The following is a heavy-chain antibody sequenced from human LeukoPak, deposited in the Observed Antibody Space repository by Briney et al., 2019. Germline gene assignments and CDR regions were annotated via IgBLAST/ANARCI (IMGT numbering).Heavy chain of an antibody. CDR2: IFSGGII. CDR1: GFSVSHNY. Sequence: GGSLRLSCKASGFSVSHNYMTWVRHAPGKGLEWVAVIFSGGIIHYADSVKGRFTISRDNAKNSLYLQMNSLRADDTAVYYCARDWSLWAYWGQGTLVTVSS. V-gene: IGHV3-69-1*02. D-gene: IGHD3-16*01. J-gene: IGHJ4*02. CDR3: ARDWSLWAY.